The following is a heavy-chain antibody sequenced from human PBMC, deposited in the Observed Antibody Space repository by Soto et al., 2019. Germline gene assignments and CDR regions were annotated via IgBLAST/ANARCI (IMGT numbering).Heavy chain of an antibody. V-gene: IGHV4-31*03. J-gene: IGHJ5*02. CDR3: ARGRYDYNRLKGRNWFDP. Sequence: SETLSLTCTVSGGSISSGGYYWSWIRKHPGKGLEWIGYIYYSGSTYYNPSLKSRVTISVDTSKNQFSLKLSSVTAADTAVYYRARGRYDYNRLKGRNWFDPWGQGTLVTVSS. CDR2: IYYSGST. D-gene: IGHD3-16*01. CDR1: GGSISSGGYY.